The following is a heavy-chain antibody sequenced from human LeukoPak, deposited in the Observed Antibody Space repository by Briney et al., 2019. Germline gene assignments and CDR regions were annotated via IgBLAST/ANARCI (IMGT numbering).Heavy chain of an antibody. V-gene: IGHV3-30-3*01. CDR3: ARAGRDYGDCHWFDP. J-gene: IGHJ5*02. CDR1: GFTFNSYA. Sequence: PGRSLRLSCAASGFTFNSYAMHWVRQAPGKGLEWVAVISYDGSNKYYADSVKGRFTISRDTSKNTLYLQMNSLRAEDTAVYYCARAGRDYGDCHWFDPWGQGTLVTVSS. CDR2: ISYDGSNK. D-gene: IGHD4-17*01.